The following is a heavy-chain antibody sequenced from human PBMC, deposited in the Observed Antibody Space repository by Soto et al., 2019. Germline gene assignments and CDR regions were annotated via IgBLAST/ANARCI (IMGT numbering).Heavy chain of an antibody. V-gene: IGHV4-31*03. Sequence: GPGPEEASETLSLTCTVSGGSISSDANFWSWIRQLPGRGLEWIGYISYTGRTYYTPSLNSRLTISLDTSKNLFSLRLSAVTAADTAVYFCARGSFSSSSSWFYLWGQGTLVRVSS. CDR3: ARGSFSSSSSWFYL. D-gene: IGHD6-6*01. CDR2: ISYTGRT. CDR1: GGSISSDANF. J-gene: IGHJ5*02.